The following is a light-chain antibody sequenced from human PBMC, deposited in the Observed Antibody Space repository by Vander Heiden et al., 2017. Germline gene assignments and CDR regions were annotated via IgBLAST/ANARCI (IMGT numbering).Light chain of an antibody. V-gene: IGLV1-47*02. CDR2: SNN. CDR1: SSNIGSNY. Sequence: QSVLTQPPSASGTPGQRVTISCSGSSSNIGSNYVYWYQQLPGTATKLVIYSNNQRPSGVPDRFSGSKSGTSASLAVSGLRSEDEADYYCAAWDDSLSVVFGGGTKLTVL. CDR3: AAWDDSLSVV. J-gene: IGLJ2*01.